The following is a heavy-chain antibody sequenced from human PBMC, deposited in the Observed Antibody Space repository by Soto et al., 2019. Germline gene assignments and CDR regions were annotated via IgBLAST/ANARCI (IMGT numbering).Heavy chain of an antibody. CDR3: AKYVSTSGHFDY. CDR1: GGSISTNNW. Sequence: QVRLQESGPGLVKPSGTLSLTCAVSGGSISTNNWWSWVRQPPGKGLEWIGEIYHSGRTNYNPSLKSRVTISVDKSENEFSLNLNSLTAADTAVYYCAKYVSTSGHFDYWGPGTLVTVSS. CDR2: IYHSGRT. J-gene: IGHJ4*02. V-gene: IGHV4-4*02. D-gene: IGHD2-2*01.